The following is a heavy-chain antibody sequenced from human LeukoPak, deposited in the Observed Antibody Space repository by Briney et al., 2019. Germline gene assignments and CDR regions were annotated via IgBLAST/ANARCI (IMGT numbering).Heavy chain of an antibody. Sequence: GGSLRLSCAASGFTFSNAWMSWVRQAPGKGLEWVGRITSKTDGGTTDYAAPVKGRFTISRDDSKNTLYLQMNSLKTEDTAVYYCTTVGLNDFWSGYNVPPHYMDIWGKGTTVTVSS. CDR1: GFTFSNAW. J-gene: IGHJ6*03. V-gene: IGHV3-15*01. D-gene: IGHD3-3*01. CDR3: TTVGLNDFWSGYNVPPHYMDI. CDR2: ITSKTDGGTT.